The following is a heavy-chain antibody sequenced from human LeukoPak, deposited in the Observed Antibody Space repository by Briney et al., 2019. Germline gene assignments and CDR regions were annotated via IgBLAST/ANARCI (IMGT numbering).Heavy chain of an antibody. D-gene: IGHD4/OR15-4a*01. J-gene: IGHJ4*02. Sequence: ASVKVSCKASGYTFSGYYMHWVRQAPGQGLEWMGIINPSGGSTSYAQKFQGRVTMTRDTSTSTVYMELSSLRSEDTAVYYCARDRANSPDFDYWGQGTLVTVSS. CDR2: INPSGGST. CDR3: ARDRANSPDFDY. CDR1: GYTFSGYY. V-gene: IGHV1-46*01.